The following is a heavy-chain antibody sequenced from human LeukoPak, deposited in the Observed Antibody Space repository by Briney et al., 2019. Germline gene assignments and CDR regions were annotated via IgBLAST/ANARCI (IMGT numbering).Heavy chain of an antibody. D-gene: IGHD2-15*01. J-gene: IGHJ3*02. CDR3: ARDKALVAGAFDI. V-gene: IGHV3-20*04. CDR2: INWNGVST. CDR1: GFTFDNYG. Sequence: TGGTLRLSCAASGFTFDNYGMKWVREIPGKGLEWVSGINWNGVSTSYADSVKGRFTISRDNAKNSLYLQMSSLRAEDTALYYCARDKALVAGAFDIWGQGTMVTVSS.